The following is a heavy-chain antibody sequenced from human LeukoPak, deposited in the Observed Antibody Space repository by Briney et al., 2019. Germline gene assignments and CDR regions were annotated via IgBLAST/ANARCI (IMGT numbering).Heavy chain of an antibody. CDR3: ARRGSGQNT. CDR1: GGSFSGYY. CDR2: INHSGST. Sequence: PSETLSLTCAVYGGSFSGYYWSWIRQPPGKGLEWIGEINHSGSTNYNPSLKSRVTISLDTSRNQFSLKLSSVTAADTAVYYCARRGSGQNTWGQGTLVTVSS. D-gene: IGHD6-19*01. V-gene: IGHV4-34*01. J-gene: IGHJ5*02.